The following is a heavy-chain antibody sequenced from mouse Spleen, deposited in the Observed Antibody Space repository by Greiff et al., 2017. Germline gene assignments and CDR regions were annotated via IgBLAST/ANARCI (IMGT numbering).Heavy chain of an antibody. CDR2: ISSGGGNT. V-gene: IGHV5-9*04. CDR1: GFTFSSYA. CDR3: ARQDSPYYAMDY. Sequence: EVKVVESGGGLVKLGGSLKLSCAASGFTFSSYAMSWVRQTPEKRLEWVATISSGGGNTYYPDSVKGRFTISRDNAKNTLYLQMSSLKSEDTAMYYCARQDSPYYAMDYWGQGTSVTVSS. J-gene: IGHJ4*01.